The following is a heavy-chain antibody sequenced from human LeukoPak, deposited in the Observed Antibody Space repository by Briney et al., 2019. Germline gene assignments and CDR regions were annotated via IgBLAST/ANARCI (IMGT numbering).Heavy chain of an antibody. V-gene: IGHV3-30*03. D-gene: IGHD6-13*01. CDR3: ARDYSIPPAAGSLYNWFAP. CDR2: ISNDGSNE. CDR1: GFTFSSYG. J-gene: IGHJ5*02. Sequence: GGSLRLSCAASGFTFSSYGMHWVREAPGKGLEWVAVISNDGSNEFYADSVKGRFTISRDTSKNTLYLQMNSLRTEDTAVYYCARDYSIPPAAGSLYNWFAPWGQGTLVTVSS.